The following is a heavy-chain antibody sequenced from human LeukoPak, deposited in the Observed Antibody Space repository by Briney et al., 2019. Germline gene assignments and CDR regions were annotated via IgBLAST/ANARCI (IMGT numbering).Heavy chain of an antibody. CDR3: AKDHCSSTSCSFPYYFDY. J-gene: IGHJ4*02. Sequence: QPGGSLRLSCAASGFTFSNYGMHWVRQAPGKGLEWVAVISYDGSNKYYADSVKGRFTISRDNSKNTLYLQMNSLRAEDTAVYYCAKDHCSSTSCSFPYYFDYWGQGTLVTVSS. D-gene: IGHD2-2*01. V-gene: IGHV3-30*18. CDR2: ISYDGSNK. CDR1: GFTFSNYG.